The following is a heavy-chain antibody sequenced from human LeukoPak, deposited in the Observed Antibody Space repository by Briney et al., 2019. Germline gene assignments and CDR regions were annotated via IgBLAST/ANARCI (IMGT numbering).Heavy chain of an antibody. V-gene: IGHV3-23*01. CDR3: AKEGDISGYPRGRLDY. CDR2: VSDGGGNT. CDR1: GFTFTTYA. Sequence: PGGSLRLSCVASGFTFTTYAMIWVRQPPGKGLEWVSAVSDGGGNTYYADSVKGRFTISRDNSKNTVYLQMNSLRAEDTALYFCAKEGDISGYPRGRLDYWGQGALVTVSS. J-gene: IGHJ4*02. D-gene: IGHD3-22*01.